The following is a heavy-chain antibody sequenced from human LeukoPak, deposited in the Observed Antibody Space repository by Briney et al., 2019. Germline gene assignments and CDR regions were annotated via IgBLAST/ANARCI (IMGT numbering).Heavy chain of an antibody. D-gene: IGHD3-22*01. Sequence: ASVKVSCKASGYTFTSYGISWVRQAHGHGLEWMGWISAYNGKTNYAQKLQGRVTMITDTSTSTAYMELRSLRSDDTAVYYCARDRVKYYYDSSGYSITPGGYWGQGTLVTVSS. J-gene: IGHJ4*02. CDR1: GYTFTSYG. V-gene: IGHV1-18*01. CDR2: ISAYNGKT. CDR3: ARDRVKYYYDSSGYSITPGGY.